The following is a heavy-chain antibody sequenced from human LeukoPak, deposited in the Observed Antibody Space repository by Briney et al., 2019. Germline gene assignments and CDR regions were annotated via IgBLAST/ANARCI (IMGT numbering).Heavy chain of an antibody. CDR1: GVTVRSNY. CDR2: IYSGGST. CDR3: ARNGYTSGWYRN. J-gene: IGHJ4*02. Sequence: GGSLRLSCAASGVTVRSNYMSWVRQAPGKGLEWVSTIYSGGSTYYADSVKGRFTISRDTSKNTLYLQMNSLRGEDTAVYYCARNGYTSGWYRNWGQGTLVTVSS. D-gene: IGHD6-19*01. V-gene: IGHV3-53*01.